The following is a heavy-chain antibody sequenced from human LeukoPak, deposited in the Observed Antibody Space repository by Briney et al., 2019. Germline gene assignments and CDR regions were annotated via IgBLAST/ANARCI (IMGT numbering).Heavy chain of an antibody. V-gene: IGHV3-48*01. Sequence: GGSLRLSCAASGFTFSSYSMNWVRQAPGKGLEWVSYISSSSSTIYYADSVKGRFTISRDNAKNSLYLQMNSLRAEDTAVYYCARDRQVAMGFFDYWGQGTLVTVSP. CDR3: ARDRQVAMGFFDY. CDR1: GFTFSSYS. CDR2: ISSSSSTI. D-gene: IGHD5-18*01. J-gene: IGHJ4*02.